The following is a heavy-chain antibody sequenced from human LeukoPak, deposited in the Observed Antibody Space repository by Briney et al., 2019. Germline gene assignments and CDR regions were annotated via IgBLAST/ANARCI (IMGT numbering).Heavy chain of an antibody. V-gene: IGHV4-34*01. Sequence: SETLSLTCAVSGGSFSGYYWTWIRQPPRKGLEWIGEINHSGSANYSPSLSSRVTISLDMSENQFSLKLTSVTAADTAVYYCARVRPTGRGVFDPWGQGTLVTVSS. J-gene: IGHJ5*02. CDR2: INHSGSA. CDR3: ARVRPTGRGVFDP. CDR1: GGSFSGYY. D-gene: IGHD3-16*01.